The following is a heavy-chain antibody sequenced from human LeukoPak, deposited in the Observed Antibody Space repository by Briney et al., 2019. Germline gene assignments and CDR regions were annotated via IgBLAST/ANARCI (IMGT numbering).Heavy chain of an antibody. D-gene: IGHD2-15*01. V-gene: IGHV3-73*01. J-gene: IGHJ5*02. Sequence: PGGSLKLSGIASGFTFSSTAVHWVRQPSGKGLEWVGHIDKKDNLYATAYAESVKGRFTISRDDSKDTAFLHMDSLKTEDTALYYCTRDRGTYNWFDPWGQGTLVTVSS. CDR1: GFTFSSTA. CDR3: TRDRGTYNWFDP. CDR2: IDKKDNLYAT.